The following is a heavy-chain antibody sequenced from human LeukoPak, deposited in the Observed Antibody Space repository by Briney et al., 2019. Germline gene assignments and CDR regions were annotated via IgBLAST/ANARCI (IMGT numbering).Heavy chain of an antibody. Sequence: ASVKVSCKASGYTFTGYYMHWVRQAPGQGLEWMGWINPNSGGTNYAQKLQGRVTMTRDTSISTAYMELSRLRSDDTAVYYCARDGYNAPTDAFDIWGQGTMVTVSS. CDR3: ARDGYNAPTDAFDI. D-gene: IGHD5-24*01. CDR2: INPNSGGT. CDR1: GYTFTGYY. J-gene: IGHJ3*02. V-gene: IGHV1-2*02.